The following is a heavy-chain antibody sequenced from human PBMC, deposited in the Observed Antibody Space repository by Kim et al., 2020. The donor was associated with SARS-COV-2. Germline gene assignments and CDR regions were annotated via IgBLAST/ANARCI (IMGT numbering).Heavy chain of an antibody. Sequence: GGSLRLSCAASGFTFSSYSMNWVRQAPGKGLEWVSYISSSSSTIYYADSVKGRFTISRDNAKNSLYLQMNSLRAEDTAVYYCARDPYSGSLRDTAHFDYWGQGTLVTVSS. J-gene: IGHJ4*02. V-gene: IGHV3-48*04. CDR1: GFTFSSYS. D-gene: IGHD3-16*02. CDR3: ARDPYSGSLRDTAHFDY. CDR2: ISSSSSTI.